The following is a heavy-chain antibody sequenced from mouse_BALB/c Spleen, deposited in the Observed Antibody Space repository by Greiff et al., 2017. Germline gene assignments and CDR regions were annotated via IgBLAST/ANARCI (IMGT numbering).Heavy chain of an antibody. J-gene: IGHJ3*01. D-gene: IGHD1-1*01. Sequence: VQLKESGPELVKPGASVKMSCKASGYTFTSYVMHWVKQKPGQGLEWIGYINPYNDGTKYNEKFKGKATLTSDKSSSTAYMELSSLTSEDSAVYYCARPVYYGSAWFAYWGQGTLVTVSA. CDR1: GYTFTSYV. CDR2: INPYNDGT. CDR3: ARPVYYGSAWFAY. V-gene: IGHV1-14*01.